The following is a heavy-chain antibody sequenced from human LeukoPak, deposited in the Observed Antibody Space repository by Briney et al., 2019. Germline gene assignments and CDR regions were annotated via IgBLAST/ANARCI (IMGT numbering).Heavy chain of an antibody. J-gene: IGHJ4*02. D-gene: IGHD3-22*01. CDR3: ARDQYYYDSSGYYFDY. CDR2: INPNSGGT. V-gene: IGHV1-2*06. Sequence: ASVKVSCKASGYTFTGYYMHWVRQAPGQGLEWMGRINPNSGGTNYAQKFQGRVTITADTSTDTAYMELSSLRSEDTAVYYCARDQYYYDSSGYYFDYWGQGTLVTVSS. CDR1: GYTFTGYY.